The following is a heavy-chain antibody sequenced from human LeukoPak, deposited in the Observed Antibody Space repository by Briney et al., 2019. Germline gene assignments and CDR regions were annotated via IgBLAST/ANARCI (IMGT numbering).Heavy chain of an antibody. Sequence: GGSLRLSCAASGFTFSSHGINGVRQAPGKGLEWVSGISPSGNISYYADSVKGRFTIPRDNAKNALYLQMNSLRAEDTAVYYCARENDYGDYWPFDYWGQGPLVTVSS. J-gene: IGHJ4*02. CDR3: ARENDYGDYWPFDY. D-gene: IGHD4-17*01. V-gene: IGHV3-23*01. CDR2: ISPSGNIS. CDR1: GFTFSSHG.